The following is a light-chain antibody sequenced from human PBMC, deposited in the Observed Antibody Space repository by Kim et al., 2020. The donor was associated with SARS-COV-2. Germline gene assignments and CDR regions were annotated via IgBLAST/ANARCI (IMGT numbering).Light chain of an antibody. Sequence: SASVGDRVTITCRASQAISSSLAWYQQKPGKVPKLLIYAASTLQSGVPSRFSGSGSGTDFTLTISSLQPEDVATYYCQKCYSAPLTFGGGTKLEI. CDR1: QAISSS. J-gene: IGKJ4*01. V-gene: IGKV1-27*01. CDR3: QKCYSAPLT. CDR2: AAS.